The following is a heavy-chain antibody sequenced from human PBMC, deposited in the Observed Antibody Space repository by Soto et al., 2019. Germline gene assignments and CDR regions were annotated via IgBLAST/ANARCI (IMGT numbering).Heavy chain of an antibody. D-gene: IGHD3-22*01. CDR1: GGTFSSYA. V-gene: IGHV1-69*12. CDR2: IIPIFGTA. Sequence: QVQLVQSGAEVKKPGSSVKFSCKASGGTFSSYAISWVRKAPGKGLEWRGEIIPIFGTANNAQNFQGRVTITADESTSTAYMELSSLRSEDTAVYYCARDRGPSSGYYPYWFDPWGQGTLVTVSS. CDR3: ARDRGPSSGYYPYWFDP. J-gene: IGHJ5*02.